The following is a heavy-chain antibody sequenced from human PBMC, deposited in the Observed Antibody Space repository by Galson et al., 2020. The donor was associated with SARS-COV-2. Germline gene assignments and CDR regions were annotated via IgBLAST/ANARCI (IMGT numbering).Heavy chain of an antibody. CDR1: GFTFSSYA. V-gene: IGHV3-64D*06. D-gene: IGHD6-13*01. CDR3: VKGEQQLVISEYFQY. Sequence: GGSLRLSCSASGFTFSSYAMHWVRQAPGKGLEYVSAISSNGGSTYYADSVKGRFTISRDNSKNTLYLQMSSLRAEDTAVYYCVKGEQQLVISEYFQYWGQGTLVTVSS. J-gene: IGHJ1*01. CDR2: ISSNGGST.